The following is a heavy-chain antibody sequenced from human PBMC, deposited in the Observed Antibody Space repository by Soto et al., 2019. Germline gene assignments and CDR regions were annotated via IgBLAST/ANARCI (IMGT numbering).Heavy chain of an antibody. J-gene: IGHJ4*01. Sequence: QGQLVQSGAEVKKPGASVEVSCKASGYIFTNNDLTGVRQAPGQGREWIGVINVIGGDTAYEESFQGRVILTRDTSTKTAYMELSSLRSDDTAVDYCARGHAWVIIESRNSYFAYWGQEPWSPSPQ. CDR3: ARGHAWVIIESRNSYFAY. V-gene: IGHV1-8*01. CDR1: GYIFTNND. D-gene: IGHD3-22*01. CDR2: INVIGGDT.